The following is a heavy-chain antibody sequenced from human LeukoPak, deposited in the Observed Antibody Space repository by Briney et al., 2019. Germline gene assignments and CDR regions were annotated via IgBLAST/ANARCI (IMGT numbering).Heavy chain of an antibody. CDR1: GFTLTELS. CDR2: FDPEDGET. D-gene: IGHD3-10*01. V-gene: IGHV1-24*01. Sequence: WASVKVSCKVSGFTLTELSIHWVRQAPGQGLEWMGGFDPEDGETIYAQKFQDRLTMTEDTSIDTGYMELSSLRSEDTAIYYCATESFMVRGISYFDYWGQGTLVTVSS. CDR3: ATESFMVRGISYFDY. J-gene: IGHJ4*02.